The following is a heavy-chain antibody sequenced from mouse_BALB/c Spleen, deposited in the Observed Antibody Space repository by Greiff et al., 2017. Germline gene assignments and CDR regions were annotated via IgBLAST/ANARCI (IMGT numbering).Heavy chain of an antibody. CDR1: GFSLTSYG. CDR2: IWRGGST. D-gene: IGHD1-1*01. CDR3: AKNYYGSSAMDY. V-gene: IGHV2-5-1*01. J-gene: IGHJ4*01. Sequence: QVQLKQSGPSLVQPSQSLSITCTVSGFSLTSYGVHWVRQSPGKGLEWLGVIWRGGSTDYNAAFMCRLSITKDNSKSQVFFKMNSLQADDTAIYYCAKNYYGSSAMDYWGQGTSVTVSS.